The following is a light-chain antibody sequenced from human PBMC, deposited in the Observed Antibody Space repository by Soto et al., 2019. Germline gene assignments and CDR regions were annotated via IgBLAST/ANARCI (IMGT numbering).Light chain of an antibody. CDR1: QSISVW. J-gene: IGKJ2*01. Sequence: DIQMNQSPSTLSASVGDRVTITCRASQSISVWLAWYQQKPGKAPKLLIYKASSLESGVPSRFSGSGSGTEFTLTISSMQPDDFATYYCQQYKAYSYTFGQGTKVGIK. CDR3: QQYKAYSYT. CDR2: KAS. V-gene: IGKV1-5*03.